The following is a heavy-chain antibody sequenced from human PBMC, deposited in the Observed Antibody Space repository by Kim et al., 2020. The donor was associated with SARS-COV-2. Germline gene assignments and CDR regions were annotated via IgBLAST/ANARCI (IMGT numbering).Heavy chain of an antibody. CDR3: ARPRRVGATRDAFDI. Sequence: DSVKGRFTNSRDQSKNTLYLQMNSLRAEDTAVYYWARPRRVGATRDAFDIWGQGTMVTVSS. V-gene: IGHV3-30*01. J-gene: IGHJ3*02. D-gene: IGHD1-26*01.